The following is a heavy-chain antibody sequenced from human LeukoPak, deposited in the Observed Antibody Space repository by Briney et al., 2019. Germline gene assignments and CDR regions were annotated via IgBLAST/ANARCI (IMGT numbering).Heavy chain of an antibody. CDR1: GGSFSGYY. V-gene: IGHV4-34*01. CDR2: INHSGST. CDR3: ARRQGYYDILTGTKFDY. Sequence: SETLSLTCAVYGGSFSGYYWSWIRQPPGKGLAWIGEINHSGSTNYNPSLKSRVTISVDTSKNQFSLKLSSVTAADTAVYYCARRQGYYDILTGTKFDYWGQGTLVTVSS. J-gene: IGHJ4*02. D-gene: IGHD3-9*01.